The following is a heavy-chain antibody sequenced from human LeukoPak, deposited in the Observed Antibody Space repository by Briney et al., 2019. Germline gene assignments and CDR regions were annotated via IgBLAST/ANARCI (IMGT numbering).Heavy chain of an antibody. D-gene: IGHD6-19*01. V-gene: IGHV4-4*07. CDR1: GGSISSYY. Sequence: SETLSLTCTVSGGSISSYYWSWIREPAGKGLEWIGHIYTSGSTNYNPSLKSRVTTSVDKSKNQFSLKLSSVTAADTAVYYCARDPSSGWSNYYYYYMDVWGKGTTVTVSS. CDR3: ARDPSSGWSNYYYYYMDV. CDR2: IYTSGST. J-gene: IGHJ6*03.